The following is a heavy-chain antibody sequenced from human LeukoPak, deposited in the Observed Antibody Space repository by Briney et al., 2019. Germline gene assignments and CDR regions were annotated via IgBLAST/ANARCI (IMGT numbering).Heavy chain of an antibody. CDR3: ARDLGHSGSYAFDY. CDR2: INPNSGGT. CDR1: GYTFTGYY. V-gene: IGHV1-2*02. D-gene: IGHD1-26*01. J-gene: IGHJ4*02. Sequence: ASVKVSCKASGYTFTGYYMHWVRQAPGQGLEWMGWINPNSGGTNYAQKFQGRVTMTRDTSISTAYMELSRLRSDDTAVYYRARDLGHSGSYAFDYWGQGTLVTVSS.